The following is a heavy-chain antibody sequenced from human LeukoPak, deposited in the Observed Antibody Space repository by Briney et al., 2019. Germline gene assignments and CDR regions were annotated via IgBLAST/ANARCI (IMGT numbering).Heavy chain of an antibody. CDR3: AGGIGYATSPADH. J-gene: IGHJ5*02. D-gene: IGHD6-13*01. V-gene: IGHV4-59*01. Sequence: SETLSLTCTVSGDSLKNYYWAWIRQPPGKGLEWIGYIHDTRGTNYNPYLKSRVTMSLDTSKNHFSLSLKSVTAADTAVYFCAGGIGYATSPADHLGQGTLVIVSS. CDR1: GDSLKNYY. CDR2: IHDTRGT.